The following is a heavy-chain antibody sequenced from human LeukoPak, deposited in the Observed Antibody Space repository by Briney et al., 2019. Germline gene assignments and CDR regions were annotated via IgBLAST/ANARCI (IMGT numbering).Heavy chain of an antibody. J-gene: IGHJ4*02. D-gene: IGHD3-22*01. CDR2: ISGSGGST. Sequence: GGSLRLSCAASGFTFSSYAMSWFRQAPGKGLEWVSAISGSGGSTYYADSVKGRFTISRDNSKNTLYLQMNSLRAEDTAVYYCAKRAVYDSSAYYFDYWGQGTLVTVSS. CDR1: GFTFSSYA. V-gene: IGHV3-23*01. CDR3: AKRAVYDSSAYYFDY.